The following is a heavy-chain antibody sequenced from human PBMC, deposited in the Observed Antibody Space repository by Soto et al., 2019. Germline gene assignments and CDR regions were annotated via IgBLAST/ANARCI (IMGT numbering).Heavy chain of an antibody. CDR1: GGSISSYY. V-gene: IGHV4-59*08. Sequence: SETLSLTCTVSGGSISSYYWSWIRQPPGKGLEWIGYIYYSGSTNYNPSLKSRVTISVDTSKNQFSLKLSSVTAADTAVYYCARLFVDYGEGFDPWGQGTLVTVSS. J-gene: IGHJ5*02. D-gene: IGHD4-17*01. CDR3: ARLFVDYGEGFDP. CDR2: IYYSGST.